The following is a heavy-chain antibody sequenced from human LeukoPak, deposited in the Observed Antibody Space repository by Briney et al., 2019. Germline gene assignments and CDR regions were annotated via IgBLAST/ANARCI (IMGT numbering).Heavy chain of an antibody. CDR2: IYSGGST. V-gene: IGHV3-53*01. D-gene: IGHD5-18*01. CDR3: ARMDTAMVLDAFDI. CDR1: GFTVSSNY. Sequence: GGSLRLSCAASGFTVSSNYMSWVRQAPGKGLEWVSVIYSGGSTYYADSVKGRFTISRDNSKNTLYLQMNSLRAEDTAVYYCARMDTAMVLDAFDIWGQGTMVTVSS. J-gene: IGHJ3*02.